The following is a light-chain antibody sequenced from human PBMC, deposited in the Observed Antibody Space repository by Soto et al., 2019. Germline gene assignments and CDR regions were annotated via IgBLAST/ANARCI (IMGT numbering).Light chain of an antibody. V-gene: IGKV1-5*03. Sequence: DIQMTQSPSTLSASVGDRVTITCRASQSLNSWLAWYQHKPGKDPKLLIHKASILASGVPSRFSGSDSGEEFTLTISSLQPDDFATYYCQHYICYSGMFGQGTKVDIK. J-gene: IGKJ1*01. CDR3: QHYICYSGM. CDR2: KAS. CDR1: QSLNSW.